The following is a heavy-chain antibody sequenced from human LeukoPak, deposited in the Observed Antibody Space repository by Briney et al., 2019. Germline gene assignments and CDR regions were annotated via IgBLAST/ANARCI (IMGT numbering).Heavy chain of an antibody. Sequence: PGGSLRLSCAASGFTVSSNYMSWVRQAPGTGLEWVSVIYSGGSTYYADSVKGRFTISRDNSKNTLYLQMNSLRVWDTAVYYCAGDLLVRGVTSNWGQGTIVTVSP. CDR3: AGDLLVRGVTSN. J-gene: IGHJ4*02. CDR2: IYSGGST. V-gene: IGHV3-53*01. CDR1: GFTVSSNY. D-gene: IGHD3-10*01.